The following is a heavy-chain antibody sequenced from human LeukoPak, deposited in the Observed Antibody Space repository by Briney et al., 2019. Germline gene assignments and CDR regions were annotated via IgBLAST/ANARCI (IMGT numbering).Heavy chain of an antibody. CDR2: IYYSGNT. CDR3: ARSYCGGGSCGAFDI. J-gene: IGHJ3*02. D-gene: IGHD2-15*01. V-gene: IGHV4-59*01. CDR1: GGSISSYY. Sequence: KPSETLSLTCTVSGGSISSYYWSWIRQPPGKGLEWIGYIYYSGNTNYNPSLKSRVTISVDTSKNQFSLRLSSVTAADTAVYYCARSYCGGGSCGAFDIWGQGTTVTVSS.